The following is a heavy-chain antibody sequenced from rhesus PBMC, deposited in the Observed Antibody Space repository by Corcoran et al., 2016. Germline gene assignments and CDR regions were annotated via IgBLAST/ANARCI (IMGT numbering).Heavy chain of an antibody. CDR1: GYSISSGYY. J-gene: IGHJ4*01. V-gene: IGHV4-122*02. CDR2: ITYSGST. CDR3: ARDVKALYFDY. Sequence: QVQLQESGPGRVKPSETLSLTCAVSGYSISSGYYWSWIRQPPGKGLEWIGSITYSGSTSYNPSLKSRVTISRDTSKNQFSLKLSSVTAADTAVYYCARDVKALYFDYWGQGVLVTVSS.